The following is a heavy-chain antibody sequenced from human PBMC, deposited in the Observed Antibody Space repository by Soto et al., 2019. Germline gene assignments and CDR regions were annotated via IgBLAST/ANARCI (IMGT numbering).Heavy chain of an antibody. Sequence: EVQLVESGGGLEQPGGSLRLSCAASGFTFSRYEMNWVRQAPGKGLEWVSYSSTSGSTIYYANSVKGRFTISRDNAKNSLYLQMNRLGAEDTAVYYCARLLGGHDSGDYYYYAMDVWGQGTTVTVSS. CDR1: GFTFSRYE. D-gene: IGHD3-10*01. CDR3: ARLLGGHDSGDYYYYAMDV. J-gene: IGHJ6*02. CDR2: SSTSGSTI. V-gene: IGHV3-48*03.